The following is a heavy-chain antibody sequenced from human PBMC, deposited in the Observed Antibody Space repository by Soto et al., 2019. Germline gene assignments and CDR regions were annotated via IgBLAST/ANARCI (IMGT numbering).Heavy chain of an antibody. D-gene: IGHD2-15*01. CDR3: ARVVVAATPNWFDP. V-gene: IGHV4-30-2*01. CDR1: GGSISSGGYS. CDR2: IYHSGST. Sequence: QLQLQESGSGLVKPSQTLSLTCAVSGGSISSGGYSWSWIRQPPGKGLEWIGYIYHSGSTYYNPSLKSRVTIAVDRPKNQFSLKLSSVPAADTAVYYCARVVVAATPNWFDPWGQGTLVTVSS. J-gene: IGHJ5*02.